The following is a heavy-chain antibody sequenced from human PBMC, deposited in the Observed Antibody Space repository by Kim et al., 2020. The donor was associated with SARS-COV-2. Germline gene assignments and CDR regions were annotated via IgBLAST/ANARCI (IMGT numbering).Heavy chain of an antibody. CDR3: ARHGEPGLRYFYGPYFDY. Sequence: RWRLTISVDTSKNQFSLKMSSVTAADTAVYYCARHGEPGLRYFYGPYFDYWGQGTLVTVSS. D-gene: IGHD3-9*01. V-gene: IGHV4-39*01. J-gene: IGHJ4*02.